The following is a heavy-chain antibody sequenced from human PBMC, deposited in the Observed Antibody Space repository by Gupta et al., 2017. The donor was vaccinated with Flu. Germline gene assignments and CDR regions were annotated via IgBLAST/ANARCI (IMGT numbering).Heavy chain of an antibody. D-gene: IGHD3-22*01. CDR3: AGLRVVRGGYQRSYWYFDL. Sequence: NPSLKSRVTISVDTSKNQFSLKLSSVTAADTAVYYCAGLRVVRGGYQRSYWYFDLWGRGTLVTVSS. V-gene: IGHV4-61*07. J-gene: IGHJ2*01.